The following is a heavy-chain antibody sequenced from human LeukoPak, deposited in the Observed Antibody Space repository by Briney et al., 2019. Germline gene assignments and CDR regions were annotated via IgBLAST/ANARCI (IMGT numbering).Heavy chain of an antibody. Sequence: SETLSLTCTVSGGSISSSSYYWGWIRQPPGKGLEWIGSIYYSGSTYYNPSLKSRVTISVDTSKNQFSLKLSSVTAADTAVYYCARQPRPPQYSSSWSNWFDPWGQGTLVTVSS. CDR2: IYYSGST. V-gene: IGHV4-39*01. CDR1: GGSISSSSYY. D-gene: IGHD6-13*01. J-gene: IGHJ5*02. CDR3: ARQPRPPQYSSSWSNWFDP.